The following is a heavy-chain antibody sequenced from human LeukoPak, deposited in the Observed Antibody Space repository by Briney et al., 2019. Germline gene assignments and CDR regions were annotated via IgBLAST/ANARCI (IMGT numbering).Heavy chain of an antibody. V-gene: IGHV3-74*01. CDR2: ISDTGSIT. Sequence: GGSLRLSCAASGFTLSGYWMHWVRQAPGKGLVWVSRISDTGSITSYVDSVKGRFTISRDNAKYTLYLEMNSLRAEDTAVYYCARGYGMDVWGQGTTVTVSS. CDR1: GFTLSGYW. J-gene: IGHJ6*02. CDR3: ARGYGMDV.